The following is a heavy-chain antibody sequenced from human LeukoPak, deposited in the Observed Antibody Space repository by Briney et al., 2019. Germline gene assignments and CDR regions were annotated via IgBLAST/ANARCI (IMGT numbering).Heavy chain of an antibody. CDR1: GFTFSSYA. Sequence: PGGSLRLSSAASGFTFSSYAMSWVRQAPGKGLEWVSAISGSGGSTYYADSVKGRFTISRYNSKNTLYLQMNSLRSEDTAVYYCARPPQCPLRRYFDWLDSYFQHWGQGTLVTVSS. CDR2: ISGSGGST. D-gene: IGHD3-9*01. V-gene: IGHV3-23*01. CDR3: ARPPQCPLRRYFDWLDSYFQH. J-gene: IGHJ1*01.